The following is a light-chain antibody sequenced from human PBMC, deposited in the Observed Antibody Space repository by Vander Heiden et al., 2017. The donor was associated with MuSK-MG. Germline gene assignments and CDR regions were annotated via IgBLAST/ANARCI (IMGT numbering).Light chain of an antibody. CDR3: QQEDNLPYT. CDR2: DAS. V-gene: IGKV1-33*01. Sequence: DIQMTHSPSSLSAYVGDRVTITCQASQDISNYLNWYQQKPGKAPKLLIYDASNLETGVPSRFSGSGSGTDFTFTISSLQPEDFATYYCQQEDNLPYTFGQGTKLEIK. CDR1: QDISNY. J-gene: IGKJ2*01.